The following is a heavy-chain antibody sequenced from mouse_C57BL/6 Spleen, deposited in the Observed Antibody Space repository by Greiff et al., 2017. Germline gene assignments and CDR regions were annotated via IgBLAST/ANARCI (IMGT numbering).Heavy chain of an antibody. J-gene: IGHJ4*01. V-gene: IGHV1-82*01. D-gene: IGHD1-1*01. CDR1: GYAFSSSW. Sequence: VQLQQSGPELVKPGASVKISCKASGYAFSSSWMNWVKQRPGKGLEWIGRIYPGDGDTNYNGKFKGKATLTADKSSSTAYMQLSSLTSEDSAVYFCAYHYYGSSPYAMDYWGQGTSVTVSS. CDR3: AYHYYGSSPYAMDY. CDR2: IYPGDGDT.